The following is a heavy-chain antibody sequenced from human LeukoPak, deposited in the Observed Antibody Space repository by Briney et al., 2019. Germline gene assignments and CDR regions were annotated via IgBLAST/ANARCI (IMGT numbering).Heavy chain of an antibody. V-gene: IGHV3-21*01. Sequence: GGSLRLSCAASGFTFSSYSMNWVRQAPGKGLEWVSSISSSSSYIYYADSVKGRFTISRDNAKNSLYLQMNSLRAEDTAVYYCARDPRIAAAGSDYWGQGTLVTVSS. CDR1: GFTFSSYS. CDR2: ISSSSSYI. D-gene: IGHD6-13*01. CDR3: ARDPRIAAAGSDY. J-gene: IGHJ4*02.